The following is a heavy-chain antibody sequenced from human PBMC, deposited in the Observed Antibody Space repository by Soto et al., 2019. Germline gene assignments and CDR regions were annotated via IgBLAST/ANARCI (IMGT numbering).Heavy chain of an antibody. J-gene: IGHJ5*02. D-gene: IGHD4-17*01. CDR3: ARAYGDYALFWFDP. V-gene: IGHV4-30-4*01. CDR1: GCSISSGDYY. CDR2: IYYSGST. Sequence: PXETLSLTCTVSGCSISSGDYYWSWIRQPPGKGLEWIGYIYYSGSTYYNPSLKSRVTISVDTSKNQFSLKLSSVTAADTAVYYCARAYGDYALFWFDPWGQGTLVTVSS.